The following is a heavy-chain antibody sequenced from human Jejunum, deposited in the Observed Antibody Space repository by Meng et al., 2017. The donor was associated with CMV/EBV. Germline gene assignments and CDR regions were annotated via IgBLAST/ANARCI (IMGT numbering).Heavy chain of an antibody. CDR2: IKQDESEK. V-gene: IGHV3-7*01. CDR1: GFTFRNFW. D-gene: IGHD4-11*01. CDR3: AREEIDPVYSNYVY. Sequence: GFTFRNFWMSGVRQAPGKGLEWVANIKQDESEKYYMDSVKGRFTISRDNAKNSLFLQMNSLRAEDTAIYYCAREEIDPVYSNYVYWGQGTLVTVSS. J-gene: IGHJ4*02.